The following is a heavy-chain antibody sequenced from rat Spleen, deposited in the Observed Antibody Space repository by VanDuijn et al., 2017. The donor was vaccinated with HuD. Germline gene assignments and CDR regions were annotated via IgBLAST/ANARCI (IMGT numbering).Heavy chain of an antibody. Sequence: EVQLVESGGGLVQPGRSMKLSCAASGFTFSNYYMAWVRQAPTKGLEWVASIDTGGGNTYYRDSVKGRFTISRDNAKSTLYRQMDSLRSEDTATYYCARHWDYWGQGVMVTVSS. J-gene: IGHJ2*01. CDR3: ARHWDY. CDR2: IDTGGGNT. CDR1: GFTFSNYY. V-gene: IGHV5-25*01.